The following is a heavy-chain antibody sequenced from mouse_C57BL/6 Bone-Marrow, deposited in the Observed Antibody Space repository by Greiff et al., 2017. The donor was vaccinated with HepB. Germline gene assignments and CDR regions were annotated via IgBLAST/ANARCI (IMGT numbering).Heavy chain of an antibody. Sequence: EVQGVESGGGLVQPGGSLSLSCAASGFTFTDYYMSWVRQPPGKALEWLGFIRNKANGYTTEYSASVKGRFTISRDNSQSILYLQMNALRAEDSATDYCARSPYYPFFYAMDYWGQGTSVTVSS. CDR1: GFTFTDYY. V-gene: IGHV7-3*01. CDR2: IRNKANGYTT. J-gene: IGHJ4*01. D-gene: IGHD2-10*01. CDR3: ARSPYYPFFYAMDY.